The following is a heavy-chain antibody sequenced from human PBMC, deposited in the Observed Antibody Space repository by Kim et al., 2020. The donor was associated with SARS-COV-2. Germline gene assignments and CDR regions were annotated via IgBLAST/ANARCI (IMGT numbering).Heavy chain of an antibody. Sequence: ASVKVSCKASGYTFTSYGISWVRQAPGQGLEWMGWISAYNGNTNYAQKLQGRVTMTTDTYTSTAYMELRSLRSDDTAVYYCARVTVGATTVFVLGYWGQGTLVTVSS. CDR2: ISAYNGNT. D-gene: IGHD1-26*01. CDR1: GYTFTSYG. V-gene: IGHV1-18*01. CDR3: ARVTVGATTVFVLGY. J-gene: IGHJ4*02.